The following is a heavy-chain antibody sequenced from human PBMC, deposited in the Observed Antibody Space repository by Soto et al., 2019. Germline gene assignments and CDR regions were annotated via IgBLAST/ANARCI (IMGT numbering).Heavy chain of an antibody. CDR3: ARGALGYCSGGSSVYYYCGMDV. J-gene: IGHJ6*02. CDR1: GFTFSSYE. CDR2: ISSSGSTI. D-gene: IGHD2-15*01. V-gene: IGHV3-48*03. Sequence: GGSLRLSCAASGFTFSSYEMNWVRQAPGKGLEWVSYISSSGSTIYYADSVKGRFTISRDNAKNSLYLQMNSLRAEDTAVYYCARGALGYCSGGSSVYYYCGMDVWGQGITVTVSS.